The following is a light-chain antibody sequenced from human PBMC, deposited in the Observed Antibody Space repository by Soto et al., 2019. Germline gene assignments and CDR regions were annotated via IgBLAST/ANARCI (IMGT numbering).Light chain of an antibody. CDR1: QSINIW. J-gene: IGKJ1*01. CDR2: DAS. Sequence: DIQMTQSPSTLSASVGDRVTITCRASQSINIWLAWYQQKAGKAPKLLIYDASTLESGVPSRFSGSGSRTGITLPLSRLQPDDFETYFCQGDNSWRGEWTFGQGDQVASK. CDR3: QGDNSWRGEWT. V-gene: IGKV1-5*01.